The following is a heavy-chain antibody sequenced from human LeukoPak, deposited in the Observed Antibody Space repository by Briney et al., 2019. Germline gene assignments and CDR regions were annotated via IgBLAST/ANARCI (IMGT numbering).Heavy chain of an antibody. D-gene: IGHD3-16*02. Sequence: GESLRLSCAASGFTLSSYDTHWVRQATGKGLEWVSGIGNAGDTYYSASVKGRFTLSRENARNSLYLQMNNLRAGDTAVYYCARVNPHLSAFDFWGQGTLVTVSS. CDR1: GFTLSSYD. J-gene: IGHJ4*02. CDR2: IGNAGDT. CDR3: ARVNPHLSAFDF. V-gene: IGHV3-13*04.